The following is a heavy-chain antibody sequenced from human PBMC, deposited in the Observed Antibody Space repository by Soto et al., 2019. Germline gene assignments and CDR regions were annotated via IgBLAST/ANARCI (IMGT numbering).Heavy chain of an antibody. Sequence: QVQLQESGPGLVKPSQTLSLTCTVSGGSISSAAYYWSWIRQHPGKGLEWIGYISHSGSTYYNPSLERRVIISVDTSKNQFSLSLTAVTAADTAVYYCAREYTYGSNFFDCGGQGALVTVSS. CDR3: AREYTYGSNFFDC. J-gene: IGHJ4*02. CDR2: ISHSGST. D-gene: IGHD5-18*01. V-gene: IGHV4-31*03. CDR1: GGSISSAAYY.